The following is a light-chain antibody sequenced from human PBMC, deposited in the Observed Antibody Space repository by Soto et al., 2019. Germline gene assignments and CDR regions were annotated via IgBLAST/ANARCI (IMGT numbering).Light chain of an antibody. CDR1: QSVSSSY. J-gene: IGKJ4*02. CDR2: AAS. V-gene: IGKV3-20*01. CDR3: QQYGNSPPNS. Sequence: EIVLTQSPGTLSLSPGERVTLSCRASQSVSSSYSAWYQQKPGQAPRVLIYAASSRATGIPDRFSCSGSGTECTLTISRLEPEDFGVYFCQQYGNSPPNSFGRGLEVEIK.